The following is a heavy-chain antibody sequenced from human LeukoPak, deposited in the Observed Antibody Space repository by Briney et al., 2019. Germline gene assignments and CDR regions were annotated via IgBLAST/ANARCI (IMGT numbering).Heavy chain of an antibody. CDR2: IYPGDSDT. D-gene: IGHD1-26*01. CDR1: GYSFTSYW. CDR3: ASGLGAPTYYYYGMDV. Sequence: GESLKISCKGSGYSFTSYWIGWVRQMPGQGLEWMGIIYPGDSDTRYSPSFQGQVTISADKSISTAYLQWSSLKASDTAMYYCASGLGAPTYYYYGMDVWGQGTTVTVSS. V-gene: IGHV5-51*01. J-gene: IGHJ6*02.